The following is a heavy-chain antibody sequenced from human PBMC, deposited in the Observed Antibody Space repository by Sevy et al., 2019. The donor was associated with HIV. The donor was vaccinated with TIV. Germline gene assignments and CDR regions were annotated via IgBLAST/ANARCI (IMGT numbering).Heavy chain of an antibody. J-gene: IGHJ3*02. D-gene: IGHD6-25*01. CDR3: ARGGPNSGYEAFDT. CDR2: ITVSSSYI. V-gene: IGHV3-21*06. Sequence: GGSLRLSCAPSGFTFSTYTINWVRQAPGKGLEWVSSITVSSSYINYADSMKGRITISRDNVKNSLFLQMNSLRAEERAVDYCARGGPNSGYEAFDTWAKGTMVP. CDR1: GFTFSTYT.